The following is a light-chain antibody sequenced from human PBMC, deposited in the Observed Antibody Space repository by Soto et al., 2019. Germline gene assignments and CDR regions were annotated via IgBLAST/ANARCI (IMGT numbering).Light chain of an antibody. CDR2: GAS. CDR3: QQYNNWPPVK. V-gene: IGKV3-15*01. CDR1: QSVSSN. J-gene: IGKJ1*01. Sequence: EILMTQSPATLSVSPGERATLSCRASQSVSSNLAWYQQKPVQAPRLLIYGASTRATGIPARFSGSGSGTEFTLTISSLQSEDFAVYYCQQYNNWPPVKFGQGTKVDIK.